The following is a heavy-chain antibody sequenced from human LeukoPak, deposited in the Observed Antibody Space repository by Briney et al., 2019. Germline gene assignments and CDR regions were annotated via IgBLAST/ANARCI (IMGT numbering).Heavy chain of an antibody. J-gene: IGHJ4*02. Sequence: GGSLRLSCVGSGFTFSRYWLNWVRQAPGKGLEWVANMNQDGSEIYYLDSVKGRFTISRDNAKNSVYLQMNGLKAEDTAVYHCAKARFTVTNYFDYWGQGTLVTVSS. V-gene: IGHV3-7*01. CDR2: MNQDGSEI. CDR3: AKARFTVTNYFDY. CDR1: GFTFSRYW. D-gene: IGHD4-11*01.